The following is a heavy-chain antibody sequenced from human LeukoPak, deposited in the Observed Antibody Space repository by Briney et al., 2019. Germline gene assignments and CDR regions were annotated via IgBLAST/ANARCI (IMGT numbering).Heavy chain of an antibody. J-gene: IGHJ2*01. CDR3: ARDPSSTNWNFDL. Sequence: ASVKVSCKASGYTFTRYYIHWVRQAPGQGLEWMGILNPNGGSTRYAQKFQDRDTMTRDTSTSTVYMELSSLRSEDTAVYYCARDPSSTNWNFDLWGRGTLVTVSS. CDR2: LNPNGGST. D-gene: IGHD1/OR15-1a*01. V-gene: IGHV1-46*01. CDR1: GYTFTRYY.